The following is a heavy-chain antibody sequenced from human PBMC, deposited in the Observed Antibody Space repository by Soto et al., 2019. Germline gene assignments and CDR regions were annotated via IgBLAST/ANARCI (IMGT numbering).Heavy chain of an antibody. D-gene: IGHD3-9*01. CDR3: ARGGVNFNYQTSVGSTTHFDY. V-gene: IGHV4-30-2*01. CDR2: IYPSGST. Sequence: QLQLQESGSGLVRPSQTLSLSCAVSGASIITGGYSYNWIRQPPGKGLEWIGYIYPSGSTFYNPSLKSRVTISVDRSKNQFSLMLNSVIAADTAVYYCARGGVNFNYQTSVGSTTHFDYWGQGTLVSVSS. J-gene: IGHJ4*02. CDR1: GASIITGGYS.